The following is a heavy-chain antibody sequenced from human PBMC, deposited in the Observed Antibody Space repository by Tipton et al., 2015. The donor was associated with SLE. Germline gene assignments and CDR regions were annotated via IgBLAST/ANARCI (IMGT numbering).Heavy chain of an antibody. CDR3: ARVVEQWLRAMDV. J-gene: IGHJ6*04. CDR1: GGSISSGGYY. D-gene: IGHD6-19*01. Sequence: TLSLTCTVSGGSISSGGYYWNWIRQPAGKGLEWIGRIYTSGSTNYNPSLKSRVTISVDTSKNQFSLNLNSVTAADTAVYYCARVVEQWLRAMDVWGKGTTVTVSS. V-gene: IGHV4-61*02. CDR2: IYTSGST.